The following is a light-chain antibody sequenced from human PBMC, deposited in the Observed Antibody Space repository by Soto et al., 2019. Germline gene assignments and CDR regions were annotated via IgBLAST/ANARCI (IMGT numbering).Light chain of an antibody. CDR3: QSYDSSLSGSV. CDR2: GNS. J-gene: IGLJ3*02. CDR1: SSNIGAGYD. V-gene: IGLV1-40*01. Sequence: QSVLTQPPSVSGAPGQRVTISCTGSSSNIGAGYDVHGYQQLPGTDPKLLIYGNSNRPSGVPDRFSGSKSGTSASLAITGLKDEDEADYYCQSYDSSLSGSVFGGGTKVTV.